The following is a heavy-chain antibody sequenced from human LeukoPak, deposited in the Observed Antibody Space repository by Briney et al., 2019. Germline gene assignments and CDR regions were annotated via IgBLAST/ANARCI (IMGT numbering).Heavy chain of an antibody. CDR3: ARDGGDFWSGYPLDY. J-gene: IGHJ4*02. Sequence: GGSLRLSCAASGFTFSSYWMHWVRQAPGKGLVWVSRSNSDGSSTSYADSVKGRFTISRDNAKNTLYLQMNSLRAEDTAVYYCARDGGDFWSGYPLDYWGQGTLVTVSS. D-gene: IGHD3-3*01. CDR2: SNSDGSST. CDR1: GFTFSSYW. V-gene: IGHV3-74*01.